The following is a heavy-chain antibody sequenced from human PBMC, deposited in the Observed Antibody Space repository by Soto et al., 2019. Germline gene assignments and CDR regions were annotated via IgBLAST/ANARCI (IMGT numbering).Heavy chain of an antibody. D-gene: IGHD6-25*01. CDR3: VKGRGSYEVKFGMDV. Sequence: PGGSLRLSCAASGFTFDDFAMHWVRQAPGKGLEWVSGVDWNSGSTAYADSVKGRFTISRGNARNSLYLQMNSLRAEDTALYYCVKGRGSYEVKFGMDVWGQGTTVTVSS. CDR2: VDWNSGST. V-gene: IGHV3-9*01. J-gene: IGHJ6*02. CDR1: GFTFDDFA.